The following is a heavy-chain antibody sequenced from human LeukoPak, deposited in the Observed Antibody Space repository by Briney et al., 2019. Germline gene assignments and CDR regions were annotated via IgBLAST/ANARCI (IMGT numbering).Heavy chain of an antibody. J-gene: IGHJ4*02. CDR1: GASISSNFYY. Sequence: SKTLSLTCTVSGASISSNFYYWGWIRQPPGKGLEWIGNIYHSGNTHYNPSLKSPVTISVDTSKNQFSLNLNSVTAADTAVYYCARWEMTTVTFDFWGQGTLVTVSS. V-gene: IGHV4-39*01. D-gene: IGHD5-24*01. CDR2: IYHSGNT. CDR3: ARWEMTTVTFDF.